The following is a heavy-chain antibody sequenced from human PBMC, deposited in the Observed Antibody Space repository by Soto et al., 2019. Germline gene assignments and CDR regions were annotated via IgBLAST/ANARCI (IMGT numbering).Heavy chain of an antibody. Sequence: GGSLRLSCAASGFTFSSYGMHWVRQAPGKGLEWVAVISYDGSNKYYADSVKGRFTISRDNSKNTLYLQMNSLRAEDTAVYYCAKDLFVVVTAILGAGYDYWGQGTLVTVSS. V-gene: IGHV3-30*18. D-gene: IGHD2-21*02. J-gene: IGHJ4*02. CDR1: GFTFSSYG. CDR2: ISYDGSNK. CDR3: AKDLFVVVTAILGAGYDY.